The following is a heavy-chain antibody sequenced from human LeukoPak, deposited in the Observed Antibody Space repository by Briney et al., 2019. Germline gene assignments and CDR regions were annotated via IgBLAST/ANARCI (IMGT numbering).Heavy chain of an antibody. V-gene: IGHV4-61*02. CDR1: GGSISSGSCY. J-gene: IGHJ5*02. CDR3: ARDRSSGWYPTGNWFDP. Sequence: SETLSLTCTVSGGSISSGSCYWSWIRQPAGKGLEWIGRIYTSGSTNYNPSLKSRVTISVDTSKNQFSLKLSSVTAADTAVYYCARDRSSGWYPTGNWFDPWGQGTLVTVSS. CDR2: IYTSGST. D-gene: IGHD6-19*01.